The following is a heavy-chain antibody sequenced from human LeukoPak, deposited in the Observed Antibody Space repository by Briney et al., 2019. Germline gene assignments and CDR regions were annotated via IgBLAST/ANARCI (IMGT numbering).Heavy chain of an antibody. D-gene: IGHD2-2*01. CDR3: ARVSGYCSSTSCLYTRHFDY. CDR1: GGSISSYY. Sequence: SETLSLTCTVSGGSISSYYWSWIRQPPGKGLEWIGYIYYSGSTNYNPSLKSRVTISVDTSKNQFSLKLSSVTAAVTAVYYCARVSGYCSSTSCLYTRHFDYWGQGTLVTVSS. V-gene: IGHV4-59*01. J-gene: IGHJ4*02. CDR2: IYYSGST.